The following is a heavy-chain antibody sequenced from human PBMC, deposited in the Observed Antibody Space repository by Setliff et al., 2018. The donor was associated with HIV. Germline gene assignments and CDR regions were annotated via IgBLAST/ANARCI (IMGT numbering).Heavy chain of an antibody. CDR1: GGSISSHY. CDR2: IYYIGNT. Sequence: SETLSLTCTVSGGSISSHYWIWIRQPPGKGLEWIGYIYYIGNTNYNPSLKGRVTLSVDTSKNQLSLKLSSVTAADTAVYYCARGRSRYYYDGSGYYVDYWGQGTLVTVS. CDR3: ARGRSRYYYDGSGYYVDY. V-gene: IGHV4-59*11. D-gene: IGHD3-22*01. J-gene: IGHJ4*02.